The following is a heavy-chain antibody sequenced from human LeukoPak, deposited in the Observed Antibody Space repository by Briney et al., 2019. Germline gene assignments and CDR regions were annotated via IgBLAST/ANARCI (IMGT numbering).Heavy chain of an antibody. J-gene: IGHJ4*02. D-gene: IGHD3-3*01. V-gene: IGHV3-30*02. CDR2: IRYDGSNK. CDR1: GFTFSSYG. CDR3: AKDPKPLRFLEWLFDY. Sequence: GGSLRLSCAASGFTFSSYGMHWVRQAPGKGLEWVAFIRYDGSNKYYADSVKGRFTISRDNSKNTLYLQMNSLRAEDTAVYYCAKDPKPLRFLEWLFDYWGQGTLVTVSS.